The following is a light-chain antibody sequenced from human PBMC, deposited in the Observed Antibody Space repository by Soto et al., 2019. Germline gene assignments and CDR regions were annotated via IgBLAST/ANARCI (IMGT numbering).Light chain of an antibody. CDR3: SSYTTSSTLV. CDR1: SSDVCNYKY. CDR2: DVS. V-gene: IGLV2-14*03. J-gene: IGLJ3*02. Sequence: QSALTQPASVSGSPGQSITISCTGTSSDVCNYKYVSWYQQHPDKAPKLMIYDVSSRPSGVSNRFSGSKSGNTASLTISGLQAEDEADYYCSSYTTSSTLVFGGGTKVTVL.